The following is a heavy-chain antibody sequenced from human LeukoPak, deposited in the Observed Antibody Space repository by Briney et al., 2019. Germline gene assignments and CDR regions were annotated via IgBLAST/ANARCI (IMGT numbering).Heavy chain of an antibody. CDR3: ASSYVSYYDSSGYEVPIDY. J-gene: IGHJ4*02. CDR1: GGTFSSYA. CDR2: IIPIFGTA. Sequence: SVKVSCKASGGTFSSYAISWVRQAPGQGLEWMGRIIPIFGTANYAQKFQGRVTITTGESTSTAYMELSSLRSEDTAVYYCASSYVSYYDSSGYEVPIDYWGQGTLVTVSS. V-gene: IGHV1-69*05. D-gene: IGHD3-22*01.